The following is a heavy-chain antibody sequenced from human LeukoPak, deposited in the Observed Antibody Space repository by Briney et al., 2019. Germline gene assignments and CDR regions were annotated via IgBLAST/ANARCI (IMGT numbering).Heavy chain of an antibody. CDR2: ISGSGGST. CDR1: GFTFSSYA. J-gene: IGHJ5*02. CDR3: AKDRGVVVVAATPGYWFDP. D-gene: IGHD2-15*01. Sequence: AGGSLRLYCAASGFTFSSYAMSWVRQGPGKGLEWVSAISGSGGSTYYADSVKGRFTISRDNSKNTLYLQMNSLRAEDTAVYYCAKDRGVVVVAATPGYWFDPWGQGTLVTVSS. V-gene: IGHV3-23*01.